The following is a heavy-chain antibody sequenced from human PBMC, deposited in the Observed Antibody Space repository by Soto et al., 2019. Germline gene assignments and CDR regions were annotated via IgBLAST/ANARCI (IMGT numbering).Heavy chain of an antibody. CDR3: AREADDFWSGQGYYYYGMDV. V-gene: IGHV3-48*02. J-gene: IGHJ6*02. CDR2: ISSSSSTI. CDR1: GFTFSSYS. Sequence: SLRLSFAASGFTFSSYSMNLVRQAPGKGLEWVSYISSSSSTIYYADSVKGRFTISRDNAKNSLYLQMNSLRDEDTAVYYCAREADDFWSGQGYYYYGMDVWGQGTTVTVSS. D-gene: IGHD3-3*01.